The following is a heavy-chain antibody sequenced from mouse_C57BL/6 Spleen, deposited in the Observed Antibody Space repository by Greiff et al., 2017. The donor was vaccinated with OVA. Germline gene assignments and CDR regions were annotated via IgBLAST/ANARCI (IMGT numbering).Heavy chain of an antibody. Sequence: QVQLQQPGAELVKPGASVKMSCKASGYTFTSYWITWVKQRPGQGLEWIGDIYPGSGSTNYNEKFKSKATLTVATSSSTAYMQLSSLTSEDSAVYYCARRALYYFDDWGQGTTLTVSS. CDR2: IYPGSGST. J-gene: IGHJ2*01. V-gene: IGHV1-55*01. CDR1: GYTFTSYW. CDR3: ARRALYYFDD. D-gene: IGHD3-1*01.